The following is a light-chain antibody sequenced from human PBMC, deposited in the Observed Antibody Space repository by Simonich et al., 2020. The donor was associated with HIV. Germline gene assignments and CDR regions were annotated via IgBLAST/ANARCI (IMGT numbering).Light chain of an antibody. CDR3: QQSYSTPLT. V-gene: IGKV1-39*01. CDR2: AAS. J-gene: IGKJ4*01. Sequence: IQLTQSPSFLSASVGDRVTITCRASQSISSYLNWYKQKPGKAPKLLIYAASSLQSGVPSRFSGSGSGTDFTLTISSLQPEDFATYYCQQSYSTPLTFGGGTKVEIK. CDR1: QSISSY.